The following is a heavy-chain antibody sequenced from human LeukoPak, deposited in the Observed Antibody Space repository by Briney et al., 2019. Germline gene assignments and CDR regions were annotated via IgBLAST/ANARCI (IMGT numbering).Heavy chain of an antibody. CDR3: AKDKGPQPPILTEVHNWFDX. D-gene: IGHD3-9*01. J-gene: IGHJ5*02. CDR1: GFTFSSYG. Sequence: GRSLRLSCAASGFTFSSYGMHWVRQAPGKGLEWVAVISYDGSNKYYADSVKGRFTISRDNSKNTLYLQMNSLRAEDTAVYYCAKDKGPQPPILTEVHNWFDXWGQGTLVTVSS. CDR2: ISYDGSNK. V-gene: IGHV3-30*18.